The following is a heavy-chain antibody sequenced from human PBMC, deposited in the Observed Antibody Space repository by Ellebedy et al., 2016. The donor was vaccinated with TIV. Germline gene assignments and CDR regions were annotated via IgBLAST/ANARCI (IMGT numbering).Heavy chain of an antibody. V-gene: IGHV3-23*01. CDR2: ISGSGGST. J-gene: IGHJ4*02. CDR3: AKALSTGYSWDY. Sequence: GESLKISXAASGFTFSSFAMNWVRQAPGKGLEWVSTISGSGGSTYYADSVKGRFTISRDNSKNTLFLQMNSLRAEDTALYYCAKALSTGYSWDYWGQGTLVTVSS. D-gene: IGHD3-22*01. CDR1: GFTFSSFA.